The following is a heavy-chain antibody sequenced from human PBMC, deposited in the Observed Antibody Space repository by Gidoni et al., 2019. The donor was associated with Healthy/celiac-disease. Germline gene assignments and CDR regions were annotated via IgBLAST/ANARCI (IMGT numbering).Heavy chain of an antibody. CDR3: ASRKIVDYGDSYFDL. V-gene: IGHV4-30-4*01. D-gene: IGHD4-17*01. Sequence: QVQLQESGPGLVKPSQTLSLTCTVSGGSISSGDYYWSWIRQPPGKGLEWIGYIYYSGSTYYNPSLKSRVTISVDTSKNQFSLKLSSVTAADTAVYYCASRKIVDYGDSYFDLWGRGTLVTVSS. J-gene: IGHJ2*01. CDR1: GGSISSGDYY. CDR2: IYYSGST.